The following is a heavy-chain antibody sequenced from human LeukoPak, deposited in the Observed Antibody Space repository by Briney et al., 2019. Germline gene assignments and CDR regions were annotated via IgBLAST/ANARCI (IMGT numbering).Heavy chain of an antibody. V-gene: IGHV1-18*01. Sequence: ASVKVSCKASGYTFTNYGISWVRQAPGQGLEWMGWISAYNGNTNYAQKLQGRVTMTTDTSTSTAYMELRSLRSDDTAVYYCARDRAYYDILTGYYKDFDYWGQGTLVTVSS. D-gene: IGHD3-9*01. CDR2: ISAYNGNT. CDR1: GYTFTNYG. CDR3: ARDRAYYDILTGYYKDFDY. J-gene: IGHJ4*02.